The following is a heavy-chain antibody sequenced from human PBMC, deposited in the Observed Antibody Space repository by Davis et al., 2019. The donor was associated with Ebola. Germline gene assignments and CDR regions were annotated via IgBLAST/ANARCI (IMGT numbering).Heavy chain of an antibody. CDR1: GYTFTSFY. V-gene: IGHV1-46*01. Sequence: ASVKVSCKASGYTFTSFYMHWVRQAPGQGLEWMGIINLSGGSTSYAQKFQDRVTMTRDTSTSTVYMDLISLRSEDTAVYYCARGHCSGGSCYDIDYWGQGTLVTVSS. CDR3: ARGHCSGGSCYDIDY. J-gene: IGHJ4*02. D-gene: IGHD2-15*01. CDR2: INLSGGST.